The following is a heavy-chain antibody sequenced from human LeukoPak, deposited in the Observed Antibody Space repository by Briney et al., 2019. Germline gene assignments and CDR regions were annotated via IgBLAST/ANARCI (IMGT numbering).Heavy chain of an antibody. D-gene: IGHD3-10*01. J-gene: IGHJ4*02. CDR3: ARAYGSGSHGY. Sequence: GGSLRLSCAASGFTFSNDWMHWVRQAPGKGLVWVSRINSDGSRTNYADSVKGRFTISRDNAKNSLYLQMDSLRDDDTAVYYCARAYGSGSHGYWGQGTLVTVSS. CDR2: INSDGSRT. CDR1: GFTFSNDW. V-gene: IGHV3-74*01.